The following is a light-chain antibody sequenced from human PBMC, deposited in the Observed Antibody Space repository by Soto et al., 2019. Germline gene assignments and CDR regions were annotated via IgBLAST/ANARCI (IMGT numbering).Light chain of an antibody. CDR1: SSDVGGYNY. Sequence: QSALTQPASVSGSPGQSITISCTGTSSDVGGYNYVSWYQQHPGKAPKLMIYDVSNRPSGVSNRFSGSKSGNTASLTISGLQAEDEADYYCSSYNSSSSLYVVFGGGTKLTVL. V-gene: IGLV2-14*03. J-gene: IGLJ2*01. CDR3: SSYNSSSSLYVV. CDR2: DVS.